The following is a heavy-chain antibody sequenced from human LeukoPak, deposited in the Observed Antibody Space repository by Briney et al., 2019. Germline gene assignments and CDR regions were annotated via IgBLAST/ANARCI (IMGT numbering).Heavy chain of an antibody. Sequence: SETLSLTCTVSGGSISSYYWSWIRQPAGKGLEWIGRIYTSGSTYYNPSLKSRVTMSVDTSKNQFSLKLSSVTAADTAVYYCARNGVATLYYYYMDVWGKGTTVTVSS. J-gene: IGHJ6*03. CDR2: IYTSGST. CDR3: ARNGVATLYYYYMDV. D-gene: IGHD5-12*01. CDR1: GGSISSYY. V-gene: IGHV4-4*07.